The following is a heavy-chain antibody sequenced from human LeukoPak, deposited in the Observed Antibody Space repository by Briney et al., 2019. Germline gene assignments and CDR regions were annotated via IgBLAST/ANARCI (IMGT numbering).Heavy chain of an antibody. CDR2: ISYDGSNK. J-gene: IGHJ3*02. CDR1: GFTFSSYA. CDR3: ARGLHYYGSGGAFDI. D-gene: IGHD3-10*01. Sequence: GGSLRLSCAASGFTFSSYAMHWVRQAPGKGLEWVAVISYDGSNKYYADSVKGRFTISRDNSKNTLYLQMNSLRAEDTAVYYCARGLHYYGSGGAFDIWGQGTMVTVSS. V-gene: IGHV3-30-3*01.